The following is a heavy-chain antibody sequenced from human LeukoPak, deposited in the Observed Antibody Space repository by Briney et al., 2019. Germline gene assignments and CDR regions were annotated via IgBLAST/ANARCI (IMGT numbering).Heavy chain of an antibody. J-gene: IGHJ4*02. CDR1: GSTISANY. D-gene: IGHD3-16*01. CDR3: ARVSGGY. V-gene: IGHV3-74*01. CDR2: INSDGSST. Sequence: PGGSLRLSCAVSGSTISANYMHWIRQAPGKGLVWVSRINSDGSSTTYADSVRGRFTISRDNSKNTLYLQMNSLRAEDTAVYYCARVSGGYWGQGTLVTVSS.